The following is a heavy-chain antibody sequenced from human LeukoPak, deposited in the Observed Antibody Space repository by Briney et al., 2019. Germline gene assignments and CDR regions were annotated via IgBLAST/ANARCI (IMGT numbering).Heavy chain of an antibody. V-gene: IGHV4-39*07. CDR2: IYYSGST. J-gene: IGHJ3*02. CDR3: ARWDDSSDYYHPLRNAFDI. Sequence: SETLSLTCTVSGGSISSSSYYWGWIRQPPGKGLEWIGSIYYSGSTYYNPSLKSRVTISVDTSKNQFSLKLSSVTAADTAVYYCARWDDSSDYYHPLRNAFDIWGQGTMVTVSS. D-gene: IGHD3-22*01. CDR1: GGSISSSSYY.